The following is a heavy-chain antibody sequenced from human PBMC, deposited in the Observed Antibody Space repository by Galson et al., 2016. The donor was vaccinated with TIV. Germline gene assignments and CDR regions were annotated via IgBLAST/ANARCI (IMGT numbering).Heavy chain of an antibody. CDR2: IYNSGST. V-gene: IGHV4-31*03. CDR3: ARWAGSGSYYDYFHH. CDR1: GGSINSAGYF. J-gene: IGHJ1*01. D-gene: IGHD1-26*01. Sequence: TLSLTCNVSGGSINSAGYFWSWIRQHPGKGLEWIGNIYNSGSTSYNPSLRSRVTISVETSKNQFSLRLPSVAAADTAVYFCARWAGSGSYYDYFHHWGQGTQVIVS.